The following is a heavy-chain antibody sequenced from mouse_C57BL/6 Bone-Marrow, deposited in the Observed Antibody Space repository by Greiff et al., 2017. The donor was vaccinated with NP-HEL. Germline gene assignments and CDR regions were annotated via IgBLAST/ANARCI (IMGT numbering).Heavy chain of an antibody. CDR3: HYYGKTLYARDY. V-gene: IGHV1-20*01. J-gene: IGHJ4*01. Sequence: EVKLQESGPELVKPGDSVKISCKASGYSFTGYFMNWVMQSHGKSLEWIGRINPYNGDTFYNQKFKGKATLTVDKSSSTAHMELRSLTSEDSAVYYGHYYGKTLYARDYWGQGTSVTVSS. D-gene: IGHD1-1*01. CDR1: GYSFTGYF. CDR2: INPYNGDT.